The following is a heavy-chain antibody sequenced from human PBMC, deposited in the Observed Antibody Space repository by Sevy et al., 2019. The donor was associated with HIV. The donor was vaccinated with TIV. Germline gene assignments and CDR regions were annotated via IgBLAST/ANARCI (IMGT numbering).Heavy chain of an antibody. V-gene: IGHV4-31*11. Sequence: SETLSLTCAVSGGSISSGDYYWNWIRQHPGKGLMWIGYVFTSGSTYYNPSLKSRLIISGDTSKNQFSLGLSSVTAADTAVYYCARGVAVAGSFAFDYWGQGTLVTVSS. CDR2: VFTSGST. J-gene: IGHJ4*02. D-gene: IGHD6-19*01. CDR3: ARGVAVAGSFAFDY. CDR1: GGSISSGDYY.